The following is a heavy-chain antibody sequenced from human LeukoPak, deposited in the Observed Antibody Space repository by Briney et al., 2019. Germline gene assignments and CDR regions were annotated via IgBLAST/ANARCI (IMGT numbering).Heavy chain of an antibody. CDR3: ARFVGATGSFDY. D-gene: IGHD1-26*01. CDR2: INPNSGGT. J-gene: IGHJ4*02. CDR1: GYTFTGYY. V-gene: IGHV1-2*02. Sequence: ASVTVSCKASGYTFTGYYMHWVRQAPGQGLEWMGWINPNSGGTNYAQKFQGRVTMIRDTSISTAYMELSRLRSDDTAVYYCARFVGATGSFDYWGQGTLVTVSS.